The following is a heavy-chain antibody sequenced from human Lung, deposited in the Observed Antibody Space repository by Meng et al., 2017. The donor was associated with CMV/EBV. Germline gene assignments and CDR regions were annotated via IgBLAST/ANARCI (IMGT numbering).Heavy chain of an antibody. D-gene: IGHD2-2*01. J-gene: IGHJ3*02. CDR2: INWNGGNT. V-gene: IGHV3-20*04. Sequence: GESLKISCAASGFTFDDYGMSWVRQAPGKGLEWVSGINWNGGNTGYADSVKGRFTISRDNAKNSLYLQMNSLRAEDTALYYCARDRDPAGDAFDIWGQGTMVTVSS. CDR3: ARDRDPAGDAFDI. CDR1: GFTFDDYG.